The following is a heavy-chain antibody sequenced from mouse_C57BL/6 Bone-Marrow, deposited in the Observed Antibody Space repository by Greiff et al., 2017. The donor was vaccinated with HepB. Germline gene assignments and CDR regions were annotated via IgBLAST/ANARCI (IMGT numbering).Heavy chain of an antibody. CDR2: IYPGNSDT. J-gene: IGHJ3*01. D-gene: IGHD1-1*01. CDR1: GYTFTSYW. CDR3: TRSRGRITTVVATRGFAY. Sequence: VQLQQSGTVLARPGASVKMSCKTSGYTFTSYWMHWVKQRPGQGLEWIGAIYPGNSDTSYNQKFKGKAKLTAVTSASTAYMELSSLTNEDSAVYYGTRSRGRITTVVATRGFAYWGQGTLVTVSA. V-gene: IGHV1-5*01.